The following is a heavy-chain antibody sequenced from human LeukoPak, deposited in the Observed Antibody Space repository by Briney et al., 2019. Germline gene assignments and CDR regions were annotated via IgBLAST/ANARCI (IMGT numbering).Heavy chain of an antibody. CDR1: GYTFTGYY. CDR3: ARGPHPILKYDSSGYRFDY. V-gene: IGHV1-2*02. Sequence: EASVKVSCKASGYTFTGYYMRCVRQAPGQGLEWMGWINPNSGGTNYAQKFQGRVTMTRDTSISTAYMELSRLRSDDTAVYYCARGPHPILKYDSSGYRFDYWGQGTLVTVSS. J-gene: IGHJ4*02. CDR2: INPNSGGT. D-gene: IGHD3-22*01.